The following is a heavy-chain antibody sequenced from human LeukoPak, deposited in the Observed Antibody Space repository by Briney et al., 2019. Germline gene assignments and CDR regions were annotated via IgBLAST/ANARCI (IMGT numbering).Heavy chain of an antibody. Sequence: SETLSLTCTVSGGSISSSSYYWGWIRQPPGKGLEWIGSIYYSGSTYYNPSLKGRVTISVDTSKNQFSLKLSSVTAADTAVYYCARHGRTGYSSSWFGYWGQGTLVTVSS. V-gene: IGHV4-39*01. CDR1: GGSISSSSYY. CDR2: IYYSGST. CDR3: ARHGRTGYSSSWFGY. J-gene: IGHJ4*02. D-gene: IGHD6-13*01.